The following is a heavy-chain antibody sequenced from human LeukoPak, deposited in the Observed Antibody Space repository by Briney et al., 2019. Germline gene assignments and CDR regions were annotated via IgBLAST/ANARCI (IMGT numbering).Heavy chain of an antibody. CDR1: GGSISSYY. CDR3: ARGRGYSYVIDAFDI. Sequence: PSETLSLTCTVSGGSISSYYWSWIRQPPGKGLEWIGYIYYSGSTNYNPSLKSRVTIPVDTSKNQFSLKLSSVTAADTAVYYCARGRGYSYVIDAFDIWGQGTMVTVSS. J-gene: IGHJ3*02. V-gene: IGHV4-59*01. D-gene: IGHD5-18*01. CDR2: IYYSGST.